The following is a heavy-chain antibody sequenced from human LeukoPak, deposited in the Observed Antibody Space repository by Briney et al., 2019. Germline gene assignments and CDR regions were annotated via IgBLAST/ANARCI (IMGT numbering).Heavy chain of an antibody. D-gene: IGHD5-12*01. CDR2: ISAYNGNT. J-gene: IGHJ5*02. Sequence: ASVKVSCKASGYTFTSYGISWVRQAPGQGLEWMGWISAYNGNTNYAQKLQGRFTMTTDTSTSTAYMELRSLRSDDTAVYYCARVGGGYDSGGNNWFDPWGQGTLVTVSS. CDR1: GYTFTSYG. V-gene: IGHV1-18*01. CDR3: ARVGGGYDSGGNNWFDP.